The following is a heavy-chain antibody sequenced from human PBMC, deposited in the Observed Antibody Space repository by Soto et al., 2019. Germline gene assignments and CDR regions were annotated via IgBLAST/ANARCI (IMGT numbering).Heavy chain of an antibody. CDR2: ISTRGGRT. V-gene: IGHV3-23*01. CDR3: AKLEASSGYYFLAYFDY. J-gene: IGHJ4*02. CDR1: GFSFSSYA. Sequence: GGSLRLSCAASGFSFSSYAMSWVRQAPPQGLEWVSSISTRGGRTYYADSAKGRFTISRDNSKNTLYLQMNSLRAEDTAVYYCAKLEASSGYYFLAYFDYWGQGTLVTVSS. D-gene: IGHD3-22*01.